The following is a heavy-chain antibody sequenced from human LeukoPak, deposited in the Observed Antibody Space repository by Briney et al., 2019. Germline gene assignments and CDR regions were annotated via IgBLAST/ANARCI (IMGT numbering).Heavy chain of an antibody. V-gene: IGHV3-74*01. D-gene: IGHD6-13*01. CDR2: INSDGSSR. J-gene: IGHJ4*02. Sequence: PGGSLRLSCAASGLTFSNYWMHWVRQAPGKGLVWVSRINSDGSSRNYADSVKGGFTISRDNAKNTLYLQMNSLRAEDTAVYYCASAASHRIAAGGDYWGQGTLVTVSS. CDR3: ASAASHRIAAGGDY. CDR1: GLTFSNYW.